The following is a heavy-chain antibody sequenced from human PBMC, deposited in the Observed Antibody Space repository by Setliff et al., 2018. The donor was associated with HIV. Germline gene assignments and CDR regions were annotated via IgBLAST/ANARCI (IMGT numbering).Heavy chain of an antibody. CDR3: AKGAGFYGDYTFDY. Sequence: SETLSLTCTVSGGSISSYYWSWIRQSPGRELEWIGYIYSTGSTNYNPSLQSRVSISMDASKNKFSLKVTSVTSADTAVYYCAKGAGFYGDYTFDYWGQGHLVTVSS. V-gene: IGHV4-59*03. CDR2: IYSTGST. D-gene: IGHD4-17*01. CDR1: GGSISSYY. J-gene: IGHJ4*02.